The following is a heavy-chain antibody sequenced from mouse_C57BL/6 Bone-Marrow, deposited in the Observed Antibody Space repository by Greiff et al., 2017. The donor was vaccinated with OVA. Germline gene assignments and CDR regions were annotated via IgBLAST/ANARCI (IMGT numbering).Heavy chain of an antibody. CDR1: GYTFTSYG. V-gene: IGHV1-81*01. CDR3: TRGLYYYGSSYGYFDV. D-gene: IGHD1-1*01. Sequence: QVQLQQSGAELARPGASVKLSCKASGYTFTSYGISWVKQRTGQGLEWIGEIYPRSGNTYYNEKFKGKAILTADKSSSTAYMELRSLTSEDSAVYYCTRGLYYYGSSYGYFDVWGTGTTVTVSS. J-gene: IGHJ1*03. CDR2: IYPRSGNT.